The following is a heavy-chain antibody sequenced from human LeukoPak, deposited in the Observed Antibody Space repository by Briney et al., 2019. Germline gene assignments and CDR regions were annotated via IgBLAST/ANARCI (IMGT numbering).Heavy chain of an antibody. CDR1: GFTFGDSG. D-gene: IGHD2-21*01. V-gene: IGHV3-20*04. CDR3: ARDSSYCGGDCYGDY. Sequence: PGGSLRLSCAASGFTFGDSGMSWVRQVPGKGLEWVSGISSNGGSTGYADSVKGRFTISRDNAKNSLYLQMSSLRVEDTALYYCARDSSYCGGDCYGDYWGQGTLVTVSS. J-gene: IGHJ4*02. CDR2: ISSNGGST.